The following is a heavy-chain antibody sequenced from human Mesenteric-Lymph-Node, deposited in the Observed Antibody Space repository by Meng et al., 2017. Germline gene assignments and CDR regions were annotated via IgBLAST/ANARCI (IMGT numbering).Heavy chain of an antibody. CDR2: IYPGDSET. J-gene: IGHJ4*02. CDR1: GYTFTTYW. D-gene: IGHD2-21*01. CDR3: ARFGGASFPIHFYEY. Sequence: GESLKISCKGSGYTFTTYWIGWVRQMPGKGLEWMGIIYPGDSETKYSPSFQGQVTFSADKSINTAYLQWSSLKASDTAMYYCARFGGASFPIHFYEYWGQGTLVTVSS. V-gene: IGHV5-51*01.